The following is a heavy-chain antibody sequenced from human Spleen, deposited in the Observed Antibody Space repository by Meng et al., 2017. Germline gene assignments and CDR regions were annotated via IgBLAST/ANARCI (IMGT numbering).Heavy chain of an antibody. CDR1: GGSISSGGYY. Sequence: RQESGPGLVKPSQTLSLTCTVSGGSISSGGYYWSWIRQHPGKGLEWIGYIYYSGSTYYNPSLKSRATISVDTSQNNLSLKLSSVTAADSAVYYCARGPTTMAHDFDYWGQGTLVTVSS. CDR3: ARGPTTMAHDFDY. D-gene: IGHD4-11*01. J-gene: IGHJ4*02. V-gene: IGHV4-31*03. CDR2: IYYSGST.